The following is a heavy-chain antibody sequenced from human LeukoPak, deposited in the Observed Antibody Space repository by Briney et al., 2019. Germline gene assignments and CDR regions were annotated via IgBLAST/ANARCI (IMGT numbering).Heavy chain of an antibody. D-gene: IGHD2-2*02. CDR2: ISAYNGNT. Sequence: ASVKVSCKASGYTFTSYGISWVRQAPGQGLEWMGWISAYNGNTNYAQKLRGRVTMTTDTSTSTAYMELRSLRSDDTAVYYCARAYYCSSTSCYMNDWFDPWGQGTLVTVSS. V-gene: IGHV1-18*01. CDR1: GYTFTSYG. J-gene: IGHJ5*02. CDR3: ARAYYCSSTSCYMNDWFDP.